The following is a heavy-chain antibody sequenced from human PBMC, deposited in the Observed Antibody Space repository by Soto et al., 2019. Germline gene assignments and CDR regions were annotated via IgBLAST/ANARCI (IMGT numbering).Heavy chain of an antibody. D-gene: IGHD2-2*01. Sequence: ASVKVSCKASGYSFTNFHIHWVRQAPGQGLEWMGMINPSRGIAKYAQRLQGRVTMTADTSTSTAYMELSSLRSEDTAVYYCARSSYCSSTSCYGAFDIWGQGTMVTVSS. J-gene: IGHJ3*02. CDR2: INPSRGIA. CDR3: ARSSYCSSTSCYGAFDI. V-gene: IGHV1-46*01. CDR1: GYSFTNFH.